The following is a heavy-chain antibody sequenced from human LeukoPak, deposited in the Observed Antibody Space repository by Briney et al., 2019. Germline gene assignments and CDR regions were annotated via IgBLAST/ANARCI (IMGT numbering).Heavy chain of an antibody. J-gene: IGHJ6*02. CDR2: ISGSGGST. Sequence: PGGSLRLSCAASGFTFSSYAMSWVRQAPGKGLEWVSAISGSGGSTYYADSVKGRFTISRDNSKNTLYLQMNSLRAEDTAVYYCAKYKGTYYDFWSGYYTYYGMDVWAKGPRSPSP. CDR3: AKYKGTYYDFWSGYYTYYGMDV. D-gene: IGHD3-3*01. V-gene: IGHV3-23*01. CDR1: GFTFSSYA.